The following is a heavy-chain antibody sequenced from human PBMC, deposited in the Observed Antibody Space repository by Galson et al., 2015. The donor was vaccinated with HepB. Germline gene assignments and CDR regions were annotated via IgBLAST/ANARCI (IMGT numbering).Heavy chain of an antibody. J-gene: IGHJ6*02. D-gene: IGHD3-10*01. CDR1: GGSFSGYY. Sequence: ETLSLTCAVYGGSFSGYYWSWIRQPPGKGLEWIGEINHSGSTNYNPSLKSRVTISVDTSKNQLSLKLSSVTAADTAVYYCAREPTFEGVDYYGSGSYGMDVWGQGTTVTVSS. CDR2: INHSGST. V-gene: IGHV4-34*01. CDR3: AREPTFEGVDYYGSGSYGMDV.